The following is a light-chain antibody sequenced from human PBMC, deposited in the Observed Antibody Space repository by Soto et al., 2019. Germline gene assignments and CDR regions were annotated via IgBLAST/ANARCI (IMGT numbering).Light chain of an antibody. CDR2: LEGSGSY. Sequence: QPVLTQSSSASASLGSSVKLTCTLSSGHSTYIIAWHQQQPGKAPRYLMKLEGSGSYNKGSGIPDRFSGSSSGADRYLTISNLQFEDEADYYCETWDTNVVVFDGGTKVTVL. J-gene: IGLJ2*01. CDR3: ETWDTNVVV. CDR1: SGHSTYI. V-gene: IGLV4-60*02.